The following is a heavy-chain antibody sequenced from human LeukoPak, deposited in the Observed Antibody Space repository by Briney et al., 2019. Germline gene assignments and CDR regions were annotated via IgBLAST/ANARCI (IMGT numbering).Heavy chain of an antibody. V-gene: IGHV3-9*01. Sequence: PGGSLRLSCAASGFTFDDNAMHWVRQAPGKGLEWVSGISWNADTIGDADSVKGRFTISRDNAKKSLYLQMNSLRPEDTALYYCAKGKWYSGTYHFDYWGQGTLVTVSS. CDR1: GFTFDDNA. CDR2: ISWNADTI. J-gene: IGHJ4*02. D-gene: IGHD1-26*01. CDR3: AKGKWYSGTYHFDY.